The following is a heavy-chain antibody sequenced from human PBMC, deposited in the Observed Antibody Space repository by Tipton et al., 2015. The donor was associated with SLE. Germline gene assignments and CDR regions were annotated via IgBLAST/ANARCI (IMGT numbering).Heavy chain of an antibody. CDR1: GGSISRGSYY. CDR3: AREHIAVADVIAPFDY. Sequence: TLSLTCTVSGGSISRGSYYWSWIRQPAGKGLEWIGHIYTSGSTNYNPSLKSRVTMSVDTSKNQFSLKLSSVTAADTAVYYCAREHIAVADVIAPFDYWGQGTLVTVSS. CDR2: IYTSGST. V-gene: IGHV4-61*09. J-gene: IGHJ4*02. D-gene: IGHD6-19*01.